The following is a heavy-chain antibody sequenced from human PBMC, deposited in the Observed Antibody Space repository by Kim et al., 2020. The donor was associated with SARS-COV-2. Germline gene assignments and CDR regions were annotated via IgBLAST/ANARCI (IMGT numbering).Heavy chain of an antibody. J-gene: IGHJ4*02. D-gene: IGHD3-22*01. V-gene: IGHV3-74*01. CDR3: ATARGYYGGSGYYVFDY. Sequence: VEGRFTISRDNATNTLYLQMNSLRAEDAAIYYCATARGYYGGSGYYVFDYWGQGILVTVSS.